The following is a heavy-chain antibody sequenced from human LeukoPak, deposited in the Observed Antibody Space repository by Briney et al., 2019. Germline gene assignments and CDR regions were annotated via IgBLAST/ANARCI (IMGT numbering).Heavy chain of an antibody. Sequence: PSETLSLTCTVSGGSISSYYWSWIRQPPGKGLEWIGYIYYSGSTNYNPSLKSRVTISVDTSKNQFSLKLNSVTAADTAVYYCARDPPGGVMFDYWGQGTLVTVSS. J-gene: IGHJ4*02. V-gene: IGHV4-59*12. CDR2: IYYSGST. CDR1: GGSISSYY. D-gene: IGHD3-16*01. CDR3: ARDPPGGVMFDY.